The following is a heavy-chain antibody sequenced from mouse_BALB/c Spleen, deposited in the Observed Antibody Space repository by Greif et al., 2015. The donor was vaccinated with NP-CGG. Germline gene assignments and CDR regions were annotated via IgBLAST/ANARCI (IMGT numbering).Heavy chain of an antibody. CDR1: GFSLTSYG. J-gene: IGHJ4*01. Sequence: VQLVESGPGLVAPSQSLSITCTVSGFSLTSYGVHWVRQPPGKGLEWLGVIWAGGSTNYNSALMSRLSISKDNSKSQVFLKMNSLQTDDTAMYYCARFITTATIYAMDYWGQGTSVTVSS. D-gene: IGHD1-2*01. CDR3: ARFITTATIYAMDY. V-gene: IGHV2-9*02. CDR2: IWAGGST.